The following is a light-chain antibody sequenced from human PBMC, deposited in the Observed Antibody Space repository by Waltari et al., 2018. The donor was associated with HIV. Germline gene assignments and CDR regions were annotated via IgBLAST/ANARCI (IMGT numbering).Light chain of an antibody. CDR2: INS. V-gene: IGLV1-40*01. CDR3: QSYDSSLSAL. J-gene: IGLJ2*01. CDR1: SSNIGAGFD. Sequence: HSVLTQPPSVSGAPGQRVTISCTGSSSNIGAGFDVPWYQHLPGTAPKLLIYINSNRPSGVPDRFSGSKSGTSASLAITGLQAEDEADYYCQSYDSSLSALFGGGTKLTVL.